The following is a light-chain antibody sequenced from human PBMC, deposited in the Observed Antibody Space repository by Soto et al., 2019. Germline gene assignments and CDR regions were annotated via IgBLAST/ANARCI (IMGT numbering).Light chain of an antibody. CDR3: QHRSNWLGT. CDR2: DAS. CDR1: QSVSYF. Sequence: EIVLTQSPATLSLSPGERATLSCRASQSVSYFLAWYQQKSGQAPRLLIYDASSRATGIPARFSGSGFGTDFTLTISSLEPEEFAVYYCQHRSNWLGTFGPGTNVDIK. V-gene: IGKV3-11*01. J-gene: IGKJ3*01.